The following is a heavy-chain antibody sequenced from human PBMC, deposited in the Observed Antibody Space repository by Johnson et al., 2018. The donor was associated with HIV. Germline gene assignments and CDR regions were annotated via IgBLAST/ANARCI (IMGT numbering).Heavy chain of an antibody. D-gene: IGHD2-2*01. CDR1: GFTFSSYA. CDR3: ARGDSVGVPAATRAQDAFDI. Sequence: MLLVESGGGVVQPGRSLRLSCAASGFTFSSYAMHWVSQAPGKGLEWVATIQQDGSVKYYVDSVKGRFTISRDNAKNSLYLQMNSLRAEDTAVYYCARGDSVGVPAATRAQDAFDIWGQGKMVTVSS. J-gene: IGHJ3*02. V-gene: IGHV3-7*01. CDR2: IQQDGSVK.